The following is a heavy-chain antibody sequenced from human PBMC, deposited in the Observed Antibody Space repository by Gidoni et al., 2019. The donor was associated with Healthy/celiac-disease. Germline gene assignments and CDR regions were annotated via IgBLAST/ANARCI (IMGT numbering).Heavy chain of an antibody. CDR2: ISSNGGST. CDR3: AREGLAARPFHDAFDI. V-gene: IGHV3-64*01. D-gene: IGHD6-6*01. Sequence: EVQLVESGGGLVQPGGSLRLSCAASGFTFSSYAMHWVRQAPGKGLEYVSAISSNGGSTYYANSVKGRFTISRDNSKNTLYLQMGSLRAEDMAVYYCAREGLAARPFHDAFDIWGQGTMVTVSS. CDR1: GFTFSSYA. J-gene: IGHJ3*02.